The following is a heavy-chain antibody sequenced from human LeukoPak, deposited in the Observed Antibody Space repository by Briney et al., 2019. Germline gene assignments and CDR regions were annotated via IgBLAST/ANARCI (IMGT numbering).Heavy chain of an antibody. D-gene: IGHD1-1*01. J-gene: IGHJ4*02. V-gene: IGHV3-23*01. Sequence: GGSLRLSCAASGFTFRSDAMSWVRQAPGKGLEWVSGISGSGGTTYYADSVKGRFTISRDNSKNTLYLQMNSLRAEDTAVYYCTRGHWSDYWGQGTLVTVPS. CDR1: GFTFRSDA. CDR2: ISGSGGTT. CDR3: TRGHWSDY.